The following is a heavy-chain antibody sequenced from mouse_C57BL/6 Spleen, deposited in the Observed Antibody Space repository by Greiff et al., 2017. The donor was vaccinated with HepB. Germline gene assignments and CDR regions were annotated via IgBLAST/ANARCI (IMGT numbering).Heavy chain of an antibody. CDR2: IYPGDGDT. CDR1: GYAFSSSW. J-gene: IGHJ2*01. CDR3: ARGGDSSGYYFDY. Sequence: QVQLQQSGPELVKPGASVKISCKASGYAFSSSWMNWVKQRPGKGLEWIGRIYPGDGDTNYNGKFKGKATLTADKSSSKAYMQLSSLTSEDSAVYFCARGGDSSGYYFDYWGQGTTLTVSS. V-gene: IGHV1-82*01. D-gene: IGHD3-2*02.